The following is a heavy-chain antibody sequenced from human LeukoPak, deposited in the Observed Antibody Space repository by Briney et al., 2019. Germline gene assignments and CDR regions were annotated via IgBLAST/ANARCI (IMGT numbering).Heavy chain of an antibody. D-gene: IGHD5-12*01. CDR3: ARGGGYASPIGY. CDR1: GGSISTYY. J-gene: IGHJ4*02. Sequence: PSETLSLTCTLSGGSISTYYWSWIRQPPGEGLEWIGYIYHSGSTNYNPSLKSRVTISVDTSKNQSSLKLSSVTAADTAVYYCARGGGYASPIGYWGQGALVTVSS. V-gene: IGHV4-59*01. CDR2: IYHSGST.